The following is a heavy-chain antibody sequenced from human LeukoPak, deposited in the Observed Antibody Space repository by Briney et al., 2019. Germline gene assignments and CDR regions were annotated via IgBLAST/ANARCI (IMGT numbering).Heavy chain of an antibody. CDR3: ANSPLTGAFDI. CDR2: ISGTGSTI. Sequence: PGGSLRLSCAASGFTFSDYYMSWIRQAPGKGLEWVSYISGTGSTIYYADSVKGRFTISRDNAKNSLYLQMNSLRAEDTAVYYCANSPLTGAFDIWGQGTMVTVSS. V-gene: IGHV3-11*01. CDR1: GFTFSDYY. J-gene: IGHJ3*02. D-gene: IGHD1-14*01.